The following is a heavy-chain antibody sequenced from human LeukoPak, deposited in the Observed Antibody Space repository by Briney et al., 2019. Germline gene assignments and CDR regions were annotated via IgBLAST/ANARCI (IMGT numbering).Heavy chain of an antibody. CDR2: IYHSGST. D-gene: IGHD6-19*01. CDR3: ARESPYSSGWYYFDY. J-gene: IGHJ4*02. CDR1: SYSISSGYY. Sequence: ASETLSLTCTVSSYSISSGYYWGWIRQPPGKGLEWIGSIYHSGSTYYNPSLKSRVTISVDTSKNQFSLKLSSVTAADTAVYYCARESPYSSGWYYFDYWGQGTLVTVSS. V-gene: IGHV4-38-2*02.